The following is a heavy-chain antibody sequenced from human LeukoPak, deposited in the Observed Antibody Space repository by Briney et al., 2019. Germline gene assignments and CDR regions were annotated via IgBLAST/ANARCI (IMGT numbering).Heavy chain of an antibody. Sequence: ASVTVSCRASGYTFSTYDINWVRQAAGQGPEWMGWMNPNSDKTGYAQKFQGRLNMTRNTSISTAYMELSGLRSEDTAVYYCVRAAQEGRDTLTGSQTGNWFDPWGQGTLVTVSS. D-gene: IGHD3-9*01. CDR2: MNPNSDKT. CDR1: GYTFSTYD. V-gene: IGHV1-8*01. CDR3: VRAAQEGRDTLTGSQTGNWFDP. J-gene: IGHJ5*02.